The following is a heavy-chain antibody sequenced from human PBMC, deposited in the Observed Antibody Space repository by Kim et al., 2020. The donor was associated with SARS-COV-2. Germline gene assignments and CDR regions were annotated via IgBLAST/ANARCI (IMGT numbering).Heavy chain of an antibody. J-gene: IGHJ6*02. CDR2: IAVYNGKT. CDR1: GYTFTKYL. V-gene: IGHV1-18*04. D-gene: IGHD3-9*01. CDR3: ARDVDVLTGRSWPEVGMDV. Sequence: ASVKVSCKASGYTFTKYLISWVRQAPGQGLEWMGCIAVYNGKTDYEQKLQGRVTMTIDPSTNTAYMELRSPRSDDTAIYYCARDVDVLTGRSWPEVGMDVWGRGTTVTVSS.